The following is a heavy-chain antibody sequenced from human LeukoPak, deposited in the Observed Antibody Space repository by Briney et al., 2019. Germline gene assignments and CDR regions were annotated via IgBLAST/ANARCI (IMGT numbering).Heavy chain of an antibody. D-gene: IGHD2-15*01. J-gene: IGHJ4*02. V-gene: IGHV3-72*01. CDR1: GFTFSDYY. Sequence: GGSLRLSCAASGFTFSDYYMDWVRQAPGKGLEWVGRIKNKANSHITEYAASVKGRFTISRDDSKNSLSLQMESLKTEDTAVYYCARLGYCSSGNCHWGQGTLVTVSS. CDR3: ARLGYCSSGNCH. CDR2: IKNKANSHIT.